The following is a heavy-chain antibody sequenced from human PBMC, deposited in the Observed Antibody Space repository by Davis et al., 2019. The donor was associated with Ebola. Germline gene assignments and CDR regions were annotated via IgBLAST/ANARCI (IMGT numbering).Heavy chain of an antibody. D-gene: IGHD3-9*01. V-gene: IGHV1-18*04. CDR2: LSGFNTNT. CDR1: GYTFTSYG. Sequence: ASVKVSCKSSGYTFTSYGLVWVRXAPGLGLEWMGWLSGFNTNTNFAQKFQGRVTVSKDTSTNTAYMDLRSLTSDDTAIYYCARAPNYDVLTGTSSYYFDYWGQGTLVTVSS. J-gene: IGHJ4*02. CDR3: ARAPNYDVLTGTSSYYFDY.